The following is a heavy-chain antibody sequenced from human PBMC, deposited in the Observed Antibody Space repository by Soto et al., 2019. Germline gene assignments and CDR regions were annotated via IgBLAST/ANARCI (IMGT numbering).Heavy chain of an antibody. CDR2: INSASSSI. Sequence: EVQLVESGGTFVQPGGSLRLSCAGTEFILSSHGVHWVRQAPGKGLEWISFINSASSSIHYADSFRGRVSISRDNGKNLVYLQMNSLRAEDTGVYYCARGRHSGSFLIDYWGQGTLVTVSS. D-gene: IGHD3-10*01. CDR3: ARGRHSGSFLIDY. V-gene: IGHV3-48*01. CDR1: EFILSSHG. J-gene: IGHJ4*02.